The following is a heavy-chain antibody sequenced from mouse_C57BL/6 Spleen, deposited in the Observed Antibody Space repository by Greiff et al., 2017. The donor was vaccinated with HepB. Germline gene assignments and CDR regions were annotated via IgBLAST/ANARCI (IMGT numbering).Heavy chain of an antibody. D-gene: IGHD4-1*01. CDR2: INPNNGGT. V-gene: IGHV1-26*01. J-gene: IGHJ2*01. CDR3: ARSYWEVNYFDY. Sequence: VQLQQSGPELVKPGASVKISCKASGYTFTDYYMNWVKQSHGKSLEWIGDINPNNGGTSYNQKFKGKATLTVDKSSSTAYMELRSLTSEDSAVYYCARSYWEVNYFDYWGQGTTLTVSS. CDR1: GYTFTDYY.